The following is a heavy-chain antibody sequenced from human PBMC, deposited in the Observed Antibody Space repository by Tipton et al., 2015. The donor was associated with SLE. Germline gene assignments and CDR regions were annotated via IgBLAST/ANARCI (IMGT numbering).Heavy chain of an antibody. CDR2: INHSGST. Sequence: TLSLTCTVSGGSISSYYWSWIRQPPGKGLEWIGEINHSGSTNYNPSLKSRVTISVDTSKNQFSLKLSSVTAADTAVYYCARVRDILTGRNWFDPWGQGTPVTVSS. V-gene: IGHV4-34*01. CDR1: GGSISSYY. D-gene: IGHD3-9*01. CDR3: ARVRDILTGRNWFDP. J-gene: IGHJ5*02.